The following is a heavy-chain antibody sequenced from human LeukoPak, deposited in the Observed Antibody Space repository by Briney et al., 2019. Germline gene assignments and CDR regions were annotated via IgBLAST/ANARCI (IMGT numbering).Heavy chain of an antibody. CDR2: IKEDGSDK. V-gene: IGHV3-7*03. CDR3: ARGGAVAVSSSFDY. J-gene: IGHJ4*02. CDR1: GFTFSNYW. Sequence: PGGSLRLSCAASGFTFSNYWMSWVRQAPGKGLEWVANIKEDGSDKYYVDSVKGRFTISRDNAKNSLYLQMNSLRAEDTAVYYCARGGAVAVSSSFDYWGQGTLVTVSS. D-gene: IGHD6-19*01.